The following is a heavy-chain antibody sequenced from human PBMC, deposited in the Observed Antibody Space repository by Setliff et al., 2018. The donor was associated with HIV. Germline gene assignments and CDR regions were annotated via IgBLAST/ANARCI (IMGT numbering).Heavy chain of an antibody. Sequence: ASVKVSCKASGYTFSSYAITWVRQAPGQGLEWMGRIIPIFGSANYAQKLQGRVTITADKSTSTAYMELSSLRSEDTAVYYCARSGGGYYTKNINWFDPWGQGTLVTVSS. CDR1: GYTFSSYA. J-gene: IGHJ5*02. CDR2: IIPIFGSA. CDR3: ARSGGGYYTKNINWFDP. D-gene: IGHD3-3*01. V-gene: IGHV1-69*06.